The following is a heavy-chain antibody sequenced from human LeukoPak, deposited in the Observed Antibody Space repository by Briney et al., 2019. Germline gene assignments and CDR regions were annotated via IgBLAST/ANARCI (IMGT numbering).Heavy chain of an antibody. CDR2: IIPIFGTA. D-gene: IGHD3-16*01. CDR3: ARVPDGGSYYFDY. V-gene: IGHV1-69*05. J-gene: IGHJ4*02. CDR1: GGTFSSYA. Sequence: ASVKVSCKASGGTFSSYAISWVRQAPGQGLEWMGGIIPIFGTANYAQKFQGRVTITTDESTSTAYMELSSLRSEDTAVYYCARVPDGGSYYFDYWGQGTLVTVSS.